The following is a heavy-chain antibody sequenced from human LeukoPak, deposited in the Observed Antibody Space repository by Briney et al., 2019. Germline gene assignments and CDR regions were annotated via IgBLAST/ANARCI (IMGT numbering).Heavy chain of an antibody. CDR3: ARPSHYGGDCYSPQDY. CDR2: IYYSGST. V-gene: IGHV4-39*01. D-gene: IGHD2-21*02. Sequence: KASETLSLTCTVSGGSISSSSYYWGWIRQPRGKGLEWIGSIYYSGSTYYNPSLKSRVTISVDTSKNQFCLKLSSVTAADTAVYYCARPSHYGGDCYSPQDYWGQGTLVTVSS. J-gene: IGHJ4*02. CDR1: GGSISSSSYY.